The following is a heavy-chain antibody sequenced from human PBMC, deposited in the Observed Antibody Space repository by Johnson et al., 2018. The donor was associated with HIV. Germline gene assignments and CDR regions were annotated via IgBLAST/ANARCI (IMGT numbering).Heavy chain of an antibody. CDR3: ARGPYDYVWGSYRFIGAFDI. D-gene: IGHD3-16*02. J-gene: IGHJ3*02. CDR1: GFTFSSYW. V-gene: IGHV3-7*05. CDR2: IKQDGSEK. Sequence: VQLVESGGGLVQPGGSLRLSCAASGFTFSSYWMSWVRQAPGKGLEWVANIKQDGSEKYYVDSVKGRFTISRDNAKNSLDLQMNSLRAEDTAVYYCARGPYDYVWGSYRFIGAFDIWGQGTMVTVSS.